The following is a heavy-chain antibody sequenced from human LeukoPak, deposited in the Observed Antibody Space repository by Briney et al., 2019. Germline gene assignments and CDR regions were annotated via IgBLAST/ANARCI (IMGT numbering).Heavy chain of an antibody. CDR1: GFTLGDYA. V-gene: IGHV3-49*03. Sequence: GGSLRLSCTASGFTLGDYAMSWFRQAPGKGLEWVGFIRSKAYGGTTEYAASVKGRFTISRDDSKSIAYLQMNSLKTEDTAVYYCTDFWRDYYYMDVWGKGTTVTVSS. D-gene: IGHD3-3*01. J-gene: IGHJ6*03. CDR3: TDFWRDYYYMDV. CDR2: IRSKAYGGTT.